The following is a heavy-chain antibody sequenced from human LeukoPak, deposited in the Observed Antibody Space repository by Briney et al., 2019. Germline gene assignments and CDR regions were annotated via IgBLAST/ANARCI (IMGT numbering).Heavy chain of an antibody. CDR1: GFTLSNYG. CDR2: ISDRGSRT. J-gene: IGHJ4*02. V-gene: IGHV3-23*01. CDR3: AKRGVVIRVILVGFHKEAYYFDS. D-gene: IGHD3-22*01. Sequence: PGGSLRLSCAVPGFTLSNYGMSWVRRAPGKGLEWVAGISDRGSRTNYADSVKGRFNIPTDHPDKQLYLETDSLRAEDTAVYFCAKRGVVIRVILVGFHKEAYYFDSWGQGALVTVSS.